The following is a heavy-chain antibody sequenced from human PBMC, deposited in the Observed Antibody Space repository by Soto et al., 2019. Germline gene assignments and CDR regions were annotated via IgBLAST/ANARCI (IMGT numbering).Heavy chain of an antibody. J-gene: IGHJ5*02. Sequence: GESLRLSCAASGFTFSSYAMSWVRQAPGKGLEWVSAISGSGGSTYYADSVKGRFTISRDNSKNTLYLQMNSLRAEDTAVYYCAKDRGDIVVVPAARWRDWFDPWGQGTLVTVSS. CDR3: AKDRGDIVVVPAARWRDWFDP. CDR1: GFTFSSYA. V-gene: IGHV3-23*01. CDR2: ISGSGGST. D-gene: IGHD2-2*01.